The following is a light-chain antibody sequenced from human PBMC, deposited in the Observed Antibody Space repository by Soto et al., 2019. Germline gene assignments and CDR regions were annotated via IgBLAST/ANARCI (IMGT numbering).Light chain of an antibody. J-gene: IGLJ1*01. CDR3: TSYNTISTHV. CDR2: DVS. Sequence: QSALTQPASVSGSPGQSITISCTGTTSVVGRYNYVSWYQQHPGKAPKLIIYDVSNRPSGVSNRFSSSKSGNTASLTISGLQAEDEADYYCTSYNTISTHVFVTGTNVTVL. CDR1: TSVVGRYNY. V-gene: IGLV2-14*01.